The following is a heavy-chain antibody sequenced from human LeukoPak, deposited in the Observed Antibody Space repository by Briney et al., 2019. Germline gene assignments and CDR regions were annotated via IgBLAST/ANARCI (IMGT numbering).Heavy chain of an antibody. CDR2: INSDGTNT. CDR3: ARELNGYGYYFFDY. D-gene: IGHD3-16*01. V-gene: IGHV3-74*01. J-gene: IGHJ4*02. Sequence: GGSLRLSCAASEFTFSTYCMHWVRQAPGKGLVWVSRINSDGTNTDYADSVKGRFTISRDNAKNSLYLQMNGLGAEDTAVYYCARELNGYGYYFFDYWGPGTLVTVSS. CDR1: EFTFSTYC.